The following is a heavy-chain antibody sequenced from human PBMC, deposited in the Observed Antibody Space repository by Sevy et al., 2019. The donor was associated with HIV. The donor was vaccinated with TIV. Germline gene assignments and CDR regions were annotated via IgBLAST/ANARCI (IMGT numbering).Heavy chain of an antibody. J-gene: IGHJ6*03. CDR2: ISGSGGST. CDR1: GFTFNKYS. V-gene: IGHV3-23*01. Sequence: GESLKISCVASGFTFNKYSMSWVRQAPGKGLEWVSAISGSGGSTYYADSVKGRFTISRDNSKNTLYLQMNSLRAEDTAVYYCAKGSSTRYYYYMDVWGKGTTVTVSS. D-gene: IGHD6-6*01. CDR3: AKGSSTRYYYYMDV.